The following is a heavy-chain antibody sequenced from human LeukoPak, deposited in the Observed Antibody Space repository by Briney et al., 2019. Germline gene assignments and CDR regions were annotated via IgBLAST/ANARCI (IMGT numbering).Heavy chain of an antibody. CDR1: GYTFTSYY. D-gene: IGHD3-10*01. Sequence: ASVKVSCKASGYTFTSYYMHWVRQAPGQGLEWMGIINPSGGSTNYAQKLQGRVTMTTDTSTSTAYMELRSLRSDDTAVYYCARDLGGGSGIIDYWGQGTLVTVSS. CDR3: ARDLGGGSGIIDY. V-gene: IGHV1-46*01. CDR2: INPSGGST. J-gene: IGHJ4*02.